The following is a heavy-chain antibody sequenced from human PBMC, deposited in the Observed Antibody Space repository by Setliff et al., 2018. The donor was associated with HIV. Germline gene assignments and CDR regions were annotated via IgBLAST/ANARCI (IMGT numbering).Heavy chain of an antibody. V-gene: IGHV4-4*09. CDR3: ARGLSFYDPGGFDY. D-gene: IGHD3-22*01. CDR2: IYTSGST. CDR1: GGSISSYY. Sequence: PSETLSLTCTVSGGSISSYYWSWIRQPPGKGLEWIGYIYTSGSTNYNPSPKSRVTISVDTSKNQFSLKLSSVTAADTAVYYCARGLSFYDPGGFDYWGQGTQVTVSS. J-gene: IGHJ4*02.